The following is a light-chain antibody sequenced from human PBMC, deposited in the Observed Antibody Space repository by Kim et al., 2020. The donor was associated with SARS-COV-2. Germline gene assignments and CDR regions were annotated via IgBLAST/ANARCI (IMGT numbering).Light chain of an antibody. V-gene: IGKV1-5*01. CDR2: DAS. Sequence: IQMTQSPSTLSASVGDRVTITCRASQSIGNWLAWYQQRPGKAPKLLIYDASSLAFGVPSRFSGSGSGTEFTLTINSLQPDDFATYDCEHCDTYSKFGQGTKVDVK. CDR1: QSIGNW. J-gene: IGKJ1*01. CDR3: EHCDTYSK.